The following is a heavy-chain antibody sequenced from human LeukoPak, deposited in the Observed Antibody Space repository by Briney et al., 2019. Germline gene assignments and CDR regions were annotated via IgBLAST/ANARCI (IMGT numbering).Heavy chain of an antibody. CDR2: INPNSGGT. CDR1: GYTFTGYY. J-gene: IGHJ6*03. D-gene: IGHD3-3*01. CDR3: ARVIWSGYYFHYYYMDV. Sequence: ASVKVSCKASGYTFTGYYMHWVRQAPGQGLEWMGWINPNSGGTNYAQKFQGRVAMTRDTSISTAYMELSRLRSDDTAVYYCARVIWSGYYFHYYYMDVWGKGTTVTVSS. V-gene: IGHV1-2*02.